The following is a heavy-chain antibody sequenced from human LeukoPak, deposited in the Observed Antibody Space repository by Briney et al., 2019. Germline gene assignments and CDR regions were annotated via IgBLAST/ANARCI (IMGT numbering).Heavy chain of an antibody. Sequence: PSETMSLTCAVYGGSFSGYYWSWIRQPPGKGMEWIGEINHSGSTNYNPSLKSRVTIPVDTSKNQFSLKLSSVTAADTAVYYCARVGNDSSGYYYLDYWGQGTLVTVSS. J-gene: IGHJ4*02. CDR3: ARVGNDSSGYYYLDY. CDR1: GGSFSGYY. CDR2: INHSGST. V-gene: IGHV4-34*01. D-gene: IGHD3-22*01.